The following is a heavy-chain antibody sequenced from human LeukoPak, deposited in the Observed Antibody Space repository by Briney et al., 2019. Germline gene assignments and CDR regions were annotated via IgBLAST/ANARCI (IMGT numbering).Heavy chain of an antibody. CDR1: GYTLTSYG. CDR2: ISAYNGNT. Sequence: RASVTVSCKVSGYTLTSYGISWVRQAPGQGLEWMGWISAYNGNTNYAQKLQGRVTMTTDTSTSTAYMELRSLRSDDTAVYYCARGRDYDFWSGYPEYYFDYWGQGTLVTVSS. V-gene: IGHV1-18*01. J-gene: IGHJ4*02. CDR3: ARGRDYDFWSGYPEYYFDY. D-gene: IGHD3-3*01.